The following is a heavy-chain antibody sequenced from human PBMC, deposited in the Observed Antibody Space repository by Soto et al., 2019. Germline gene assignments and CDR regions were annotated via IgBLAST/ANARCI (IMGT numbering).Heavy chain of an antibody. D-gene: IGHD2-8*02. CDR2: VYHSGNT. CDR1: GGSMSPYY. Sequence: SETLSLTCSVSGGSMSPYYWSWIRQPPGKGLEWLGFVYHSGNTNYNPSLKSRVTMSVDTSRNEFSLRLTSVTAADTAMYYCARDGGVSYFDTWGQGALVTVSS. CDR3: ARDGGVSYFDT. J-gene: IGHJ5*02. V-gene: IGHV4-59*01.